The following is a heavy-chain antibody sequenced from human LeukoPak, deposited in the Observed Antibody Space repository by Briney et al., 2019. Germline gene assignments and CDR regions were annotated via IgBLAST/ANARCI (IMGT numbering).Heavy chain of an antibody. CDR1: GFTFSNYG. V-gene: IGHV3-30*18. Sequence: GGSLRLSCAASGFTFSNYGMHWVRQAPGKGLESVAAISFDGNNEYYADSVKGRFTISRDNSKNTLYLQMNSLRAEDTAVYYCANIIRKYTSGYYYFDYWGQGTLVTVSS. D-gene: IGHD6-25*01. J-gene: IGHJ4*02. CDR2: ISFDGNNE. CDR3: ANIIRKYTSGYYYFDY.